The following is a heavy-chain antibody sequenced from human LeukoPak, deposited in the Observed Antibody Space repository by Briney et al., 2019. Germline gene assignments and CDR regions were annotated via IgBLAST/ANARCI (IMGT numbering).Heavy chain of an antibody. V-gene: IGHV3-23*01. CDR3: ATDDLTNRHYYGP. J-gene: IGHJ4*02. CDR1: GFTFSSYA. Sequence: GGSLGLSCAASGFTFSSYAMSWVRQAPGKGLKWVSAISGSGGSTYYADSVKGRFTISRDNSKNTLYLQMNSLRAEDTAVYYCATDDLTNRHYYGPWGQGTLVTVSS. CDR2: ISGSGGST. D-gene: IGHD3-10*01.